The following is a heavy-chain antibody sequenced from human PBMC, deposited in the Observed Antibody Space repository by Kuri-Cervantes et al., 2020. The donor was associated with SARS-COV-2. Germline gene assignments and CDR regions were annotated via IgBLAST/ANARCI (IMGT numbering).Heavy chain of an antibody. CDR3: AKYGTDDYLSTYFGRGSWFDP. Sequence: SETLSLTCAVYGGSFSGYYWSWIRQPPGKGLEWIGEINHSGSTNYNPSLKSRVTIPVDTSKNQFSLRLTSVTAADTAVYFCAKYGTDDYLSTYFGRGSWFDPWGQGTLVTVSS. D-gene: IGHD3-3*01. CDR1: GGSFSGYY. V-gene: IGHV4-34*01. CDR2: INHSGST. J-gene: IGHJ5*02.